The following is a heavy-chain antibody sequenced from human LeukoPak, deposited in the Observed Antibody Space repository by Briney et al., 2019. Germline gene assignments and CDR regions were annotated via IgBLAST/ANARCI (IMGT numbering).Heavy chain of an antibody. V-gene: IGHV4-4*07. D-gene: IGHD2-8*02. Sequence: SETLSLTCTVSGGSISSYYWSWLRQPAGKGLEWIGRIYTSGSTNYNPSLKSRVTMSVDTSKNQFSLKPSSVTAADTAVYYCARDPYWYGDAFDIWGQGTMVTVSS. J-gene: IGHJ3*02. CDR2: IYTSGST. CDR3: ARDPYWYGDAFDI. CDR1: GGSISSYY.